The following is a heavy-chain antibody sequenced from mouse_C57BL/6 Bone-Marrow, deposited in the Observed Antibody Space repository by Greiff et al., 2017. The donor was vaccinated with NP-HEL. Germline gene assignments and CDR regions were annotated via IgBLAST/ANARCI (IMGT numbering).Heavy chain of an antibody. D-gene: IGHD1-1*01. CDR1: GYAFSSSW. Sequence: VQLQQSGPELVKPGASVKISCKASGYAFSSSWMNWVKQRPGKGLEWIGRIYPGDGDTNYNGKFKGKATLTADKSSSTAYMQLSSLTSEDSAVYFCARRLLQGYFDVWGTGTTVTVSS. J-gene: IGHJ1*03. CDR2: IYPGDGDT. V-gene: IGHV1-82*01. CDR3: ARRLLQGYFDV.